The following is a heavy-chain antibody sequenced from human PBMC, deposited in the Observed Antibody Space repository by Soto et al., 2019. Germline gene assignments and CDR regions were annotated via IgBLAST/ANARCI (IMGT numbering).Heavy chain of an antibody. Sequence: SETLSLTCTVSGGSIYSGNYYWSWLRQPPGKGLEWIGYMYYSAMPYYNPSLKSRVSIPVYTSKNQLSLRMTSVTAADPAVYYCARGAAILISYLDFGDQGTLVTVST. CDR2: MYYSAMP. CDR3: ARGAAILISYLDF. V-gene: IGHV4-30-4*02. J-gene: IGHJ4*02. D-gene: IGHD6-25*01. CDR1: GGSIYSGNYY.